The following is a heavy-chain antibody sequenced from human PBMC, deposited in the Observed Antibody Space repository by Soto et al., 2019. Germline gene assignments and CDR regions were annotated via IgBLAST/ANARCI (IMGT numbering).Heavy chain of an antibody. V-gene: IGHV3-21*01. D-gene: IGHD5-18*01. CDR2: ISSSSSYI. J-gene: IGHJ4*02. CDR3: ASAPTYSSFGFDY. Sequence: GGSLRLSCAASGFIFSSYSMNWVRQAPGKGLEWVSSISSSSSYIYYVDSVKGRFTISRDNAKNSLYLQMNSLRAEDTAVYYCASAPTYSSFGFDYWGQGTLVTVSS. CDR1: GFIFSSYS.